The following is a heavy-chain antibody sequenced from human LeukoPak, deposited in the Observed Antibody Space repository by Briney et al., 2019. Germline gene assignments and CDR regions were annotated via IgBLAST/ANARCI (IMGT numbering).Heavy chain of an antibody. Sequence: SETLSLTCTVSGYSISSGYYWGWIRQPPGKGLEWIGSIYHSGSTYYSPSLKSRVTISVDTSKNQFSLKLSSVTAADTAVYYCASVLGQIWGQGTLVTVSS. CDR2: IYHSGST. D-gene: IGHD2-8*01. CDR1: GYSISSGYY. V-gene: IGHV4-38-2*02. J-gene: IGHJ4*02. CDR3: ASVLGQI.